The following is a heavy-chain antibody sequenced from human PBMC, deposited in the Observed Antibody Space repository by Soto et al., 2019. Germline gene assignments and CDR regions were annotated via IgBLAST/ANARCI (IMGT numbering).Heavy chain of an antibody. CDR2: VGRGDST. D-gene: IGHD2-2*01. CDR3: AKGILVEVPGTRAFDI. J-gene: IGHJ3*02. CDR1: GFSFSTYA. Sequence: EVQLLESGGGLVQPGGSLRLSCAASGFSFSTYAMSWVRQAPGKGLERVSTVGRGDSTFYADSVRGRFTISRDNSNNALFLHIDRLRADDTGLYYCAKGILVEVPGTRAFDIWGQGTMVIVSS. V-gene: IGHV3-23*01.